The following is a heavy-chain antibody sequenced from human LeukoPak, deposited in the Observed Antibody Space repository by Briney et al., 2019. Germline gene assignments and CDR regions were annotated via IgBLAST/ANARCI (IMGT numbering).Heavy chain of an antibody. V-gene: IGHV1-3*01. CDR3: ARSAVVVAATQDYYYGMDV. J-gene: IGHJ6*02. Sequence: KFQGRVTITRDTSASTAYMELSSLRSEDTAVYYCARSAVVVAATQDYYYGMDVWGQGTTVTVSS. D-gene: IGHD2-15*01.